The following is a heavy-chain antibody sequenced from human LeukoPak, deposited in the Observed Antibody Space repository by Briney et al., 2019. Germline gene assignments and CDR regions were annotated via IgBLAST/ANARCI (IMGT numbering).Heavy chain of an antibody. D-gene: IGHD2-21*01. V-gene: IGHV1-2*02. CDR3: ARADRLHGGPYLIGP. Sequence: ASVKVSCKTSGYSFTDYYMHWVGQAPGQGLVWMGWINPNSGGTSSAQKFQGRVTMTRDTSITTVYMEVSWLTSDDTAIYYCARADRLHGGPYLIGPWGQGTLVTVSS. J-gene: IGHJ5*02. CDR2: INPNSGGT. CDR1: GYSFTDYY.